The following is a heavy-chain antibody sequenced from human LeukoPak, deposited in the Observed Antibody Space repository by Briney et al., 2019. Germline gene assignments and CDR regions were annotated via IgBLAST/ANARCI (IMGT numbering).Heavy chain of an antibody. J-gene: IGHJ4*02. Sequence: PGESLKISCKGSGYSFTTFWIGWVRQMPGKGLEWMGIIYPGDSDTRCGPSFQGQVTISVDGSISTAYLKWSSLKASDTAIYYCARRGPVAENGYYFDSWGQGTLVTVSS. V-gene: IGHV5-51*01. CDR1: GYSFTTFW. CDR3: ARRGPVAENGYYFDS. CDR2: IYPGDSDT. D-gene: IGHD2-15*01.